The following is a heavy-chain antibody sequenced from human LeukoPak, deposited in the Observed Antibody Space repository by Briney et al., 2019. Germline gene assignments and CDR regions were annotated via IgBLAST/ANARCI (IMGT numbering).Heavy chain of an antibody. CDR1: GGSISSSNW. D-gene: IGHD5-24*01. V-gene: IGHV4-4*02. Sequence: SRTLSLTCAVSGGSISSSNWWSWVRQPQGKGLEWIGEIYHSGSTNYNPSLKSRVTISVDKSKNQFSLKLSSVTAADTAVYYCARNRDGYNSFDYWGQGTLVTVSS. CDR2: IYHSGST. CDR3: ARNRDGYNSFDY. J-gene: IGHJ4*02.